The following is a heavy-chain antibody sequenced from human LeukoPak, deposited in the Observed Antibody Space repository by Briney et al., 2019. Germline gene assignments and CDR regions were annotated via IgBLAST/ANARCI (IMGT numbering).Heavy chain of an antibody. J-gene: IGHJ4*02. Sequence: PGGSLRLSCAASGLTFSSYSMNWVRQAPGKGPEWVSYISSSSSTIYYADSVKGRFTISRDNVKNCLHLQMNSLRDEDTAVYYCARDLRSFDYWGQGTRVTVSS. CDR2: ISSSSSTI. CDR3: ARDLRSFDY. D-gene: IGHD4-17*01. CDR1: GLTFSSYS. V-gene: IGHV3-48*02.